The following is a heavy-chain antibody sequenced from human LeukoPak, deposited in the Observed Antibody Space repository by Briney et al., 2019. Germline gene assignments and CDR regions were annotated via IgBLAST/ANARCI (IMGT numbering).Heavy chain of an antibody. V-gene: IGHV3-66*02. J-gene: IGHJ4*02. CDR1: GFTVSSNY. CDR3: AREYGQSNYYFDS. Sequence: GGSLRLSCAASGFTVSSNYMSWVRQAPGKGLEWVSIIYGGGSTYYADSVKGRFTISRDNSRNTVYLQMNSLRAGDTAVYYCAREYGQSNYYFDSWGQGTLVTVSS. CDR2: IYGGGST. D-gene: IGHD6-6*01.